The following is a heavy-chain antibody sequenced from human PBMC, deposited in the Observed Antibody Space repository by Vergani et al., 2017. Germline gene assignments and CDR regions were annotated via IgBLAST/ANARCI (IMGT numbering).Heavy chain of an antibody. Sequence: QVQLQESGPGLVKPSETLYLTCTVSGGSISSYYWSWIRQPPGKGLEWIGYIYYSGSTNYNPSLKSRVTISVDTSKNQFSLKLSSVTAADTAVYYCARGVSGYGPFYYYYGMDVWGQGTTVTVSS. V-gene: IGHV4-59*01. J-gene: IGHJ6*02. CDR2: IYYSGST. CDR1: GGSISSYY. D-gene: IGHD3-22*01. CDR3: ARGVSGYGPFYYYYGMDV.